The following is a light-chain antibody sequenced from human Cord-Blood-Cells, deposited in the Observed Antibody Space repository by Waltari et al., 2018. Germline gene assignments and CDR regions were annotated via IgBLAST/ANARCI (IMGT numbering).Light chain of an antibody. Sequence: IQLTQSPSSLSASVGDRATITCRASQSISSYLNWYQQKPGKAPKLLIYAASSLQSGVPSRFSGSGSGTDFTLTISSLQPEDFATYYCQQSYSTPQTFGQGTKLEIK. CDR1: QSISSY. CDR2: AAS. V-gene: IGKV1-39*01. CDR3: QQSYSTPQT. J-gene: IGKJ2*01.